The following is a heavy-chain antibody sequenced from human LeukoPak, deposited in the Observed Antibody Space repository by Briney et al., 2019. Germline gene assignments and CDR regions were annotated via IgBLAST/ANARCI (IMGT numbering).Heavy chain of an antibody. CDR2: ISSDGSIT. CDR3: ARAPGYYYGMDV. J-gene: IGHJ6*02. CDR1: GFTFSTYW. Sequence: GGSLRLSCAASGFTFSTYWMHWVRQAPGKGLVWVSRISSDGSITSYAVSVKGRFTISRDNSKNTLYLQMNSLRAEDTAVYYCARAPGYYYGMDVWGQGTTVTVSS. V-gene: IGHV3-74*01.